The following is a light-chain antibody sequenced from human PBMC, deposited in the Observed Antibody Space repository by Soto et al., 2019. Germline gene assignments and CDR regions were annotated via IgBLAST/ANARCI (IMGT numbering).Light chain of an antibody. CDR2: AAS. J-gene: IGKJ2*01. CDR3: QQSFTTLYT. CDR1: QSISAY. V-gene: IGKV1-39*01. Sequence: DIQLTQSPSSLSASVGDRVTITCRASQSISAYLNWYQHKPGKAPKLLICAASSLQSGVPSRFSGSGSGTDFALTISSLRPEDFATYYCQQSFTTLYTFGQGTKVDIK.